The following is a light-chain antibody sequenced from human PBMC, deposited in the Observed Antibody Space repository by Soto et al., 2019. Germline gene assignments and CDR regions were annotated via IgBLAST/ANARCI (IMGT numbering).Light chain of an antibody. CDR2: GAS. V-gene: IGKV3-15*01. CDR3: QQYNNWWT. J-gene: IGKJ1*01. Sequence: EIVMTQSPATLSVSPGERVTLSCRASQSVSSSLAWYQQKPGQAPRLLIYGASTRAIGIPGRFSGSGSETELTLIISSVQYEDFAVYYCQQYNNWWTFGQGTKVETK. CDR1: QSVSSS.